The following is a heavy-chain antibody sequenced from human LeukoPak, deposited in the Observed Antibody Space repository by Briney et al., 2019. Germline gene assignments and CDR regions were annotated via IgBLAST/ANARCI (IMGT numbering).Heavy chain of an antibody. CDR2: ISSSSSYI. V-gene: IGHV3-21*01. D-gene: IGHD1-14*01. CDR1: GFTFSSYS. CDR3: ARDNQGTVDY. J-gene: IGHJ4*02. Sequence: PGGSLRLSCAASGFTFSSYSMNWVRQAPGKGLEWVASISSSSSYIYYADSVKGRFTISRDNAKNSLYLQMNSLRAEDTAVYYCARDNQGTVDYWGQGTLVTVSS.